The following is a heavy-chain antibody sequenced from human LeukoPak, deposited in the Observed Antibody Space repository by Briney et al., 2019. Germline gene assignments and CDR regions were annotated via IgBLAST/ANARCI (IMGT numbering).Heavy chain of an antibody. CDR3: ARDSDDILTGYSGVADWFDP. Sequence: TSETLSLTCTVSGGSISSSTHYWGWIRQPPGKGLEWIGSIYYSGSTYYNPSLKSRVTISVDTSKNQFSLKLSSVTAADTAVYYCARDSDDILTGYSGVADWFDPWGQGTLVTVSS. CDR1: GGSISSSTHY. CDR2: IYYSGST. J-gene: IGHJ5*02. D-gene: IGHD3-9*01. V-gene: IGHV4-39*07.